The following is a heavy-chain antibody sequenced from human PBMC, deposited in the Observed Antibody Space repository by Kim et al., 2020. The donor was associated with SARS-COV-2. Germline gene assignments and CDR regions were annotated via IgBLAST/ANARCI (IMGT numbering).Heavy chain of an antibody. CDR2: FHASRGT. V-gene: IGHV4-4*07. CDR1: GDSITSFY. CDR3: ARSSFCDTTTCYNLAWFGP. J-gene: IGHJ5*02. Sequence: SETLSLTCAVSGDSITSFYWSWIRQPAGKGLEWIGRFHASRGTNYNPSLKSRVTMSLDTSKNQFSLKLSSVTAADTAVYYYARSSFCDTTTCYNLAWFGP. D-gene: IGHD2-2*02.